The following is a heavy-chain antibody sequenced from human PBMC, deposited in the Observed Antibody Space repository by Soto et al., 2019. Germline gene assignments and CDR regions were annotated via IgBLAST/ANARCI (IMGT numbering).Heavy chain of an antibody. V-gene: IGHV1-3*05. CDR3: ATSPGIAVADY. D-gene: IGHD6-19*01. Sequence: QVQLVQSGAEEKKPGASVKVSCKASGYTFTSYAMHWVRQAPGQRLEWMGWINAGNGNTKYSQKFQGRVTITRDTSSSTAYMELSSLRSEDTAVYYCATSPGIAVADYWGQGTLVTVSS. CDR1: GYTFTSYA. J-gene: IGHJ4*02. CDR2: INAGNGNT.